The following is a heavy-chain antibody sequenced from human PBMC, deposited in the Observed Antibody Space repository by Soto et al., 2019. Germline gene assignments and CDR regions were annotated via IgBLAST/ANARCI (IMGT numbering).Heavy chain of an antibody. CDR2: ISYDGSNK. D-gene: IGHD3-3*01. CDR1: GFTFSSYA. CDR3: ASGPSRFLEWLSYYYYYYGMDV. V-gene: IGHV3-30-3*01. J-gene: IGHJ6*02. Sequence: GGSLRLSCAASGFTFSSYAMHWVRQAPGKGLEWVAVISYDGSNKYYADSVKGRFTISRDNSKNTLYLQMNSLRAEDTAVYYCASGPSRFLEWLSYYYYYYGMDVWGQGTTVTVSS.